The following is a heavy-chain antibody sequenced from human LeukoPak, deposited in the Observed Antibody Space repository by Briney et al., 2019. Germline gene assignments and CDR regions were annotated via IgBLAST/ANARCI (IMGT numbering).Heavy chain of an antibody. Sequence: GGSLRLSCAASGFTLSNYWMTWVRQAPGKGLEWVANIREDGDVKYYVDSVKGRFTISRDNAKNSLFLQMNGLRAEDTAVYYCAKDLVLWFGELLSPVFDYWGQGTLVTVSS. CDR3: AKDLVLWFGELLSPVFDY. D-gene: IGHD3-10*01. V-gene: IGHV3-7*03. CDR1: GFTLSNYW. CDR2: IREDGDVK. J-gene: IGHJ4*02.